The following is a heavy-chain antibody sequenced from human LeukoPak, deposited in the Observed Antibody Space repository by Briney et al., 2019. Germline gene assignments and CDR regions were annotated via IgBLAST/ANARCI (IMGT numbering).Heavy chain of an antibody. CDR2: IRYDGSNK. J-gene: IGHJ4*02. Sequence: GGSLRLSCAASGFTFSSYGMHWVRQAPGKGLEWVAFIRYDGSNKYYADSVKGRFTISRDNSKNTLYLQMNSLRAKDTAVYYCAKDLVGYYYDSSGYYPQDYWGQGTLVTVSS. CDR1: GFTFSSYG. CDR3: AKDLVGYYYDSSGYYPQDY. V-gene: IGHV3-30*02. D-gene: IGHD3-22*01.